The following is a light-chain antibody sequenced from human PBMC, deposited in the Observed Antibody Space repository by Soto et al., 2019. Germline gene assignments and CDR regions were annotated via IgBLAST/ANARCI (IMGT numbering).Light chain of an antibody. CDR2: EVS. CDR1: SSDVGGYNY. V-gene: IGLV2-8*01. Sequence: QSVLTQPPSASGSPGQSVTISCTGTSSDVGGYNYVSWYQQHPGKAPKLMIYEVSKRPSGVPDRFSGSKSGTSASLGITGLQTGDEADYYCATWDSSLRTGVFGGGTKVTVL. J-gene: IGLJ3*02. CDR3: ATWDSSLRTGV.